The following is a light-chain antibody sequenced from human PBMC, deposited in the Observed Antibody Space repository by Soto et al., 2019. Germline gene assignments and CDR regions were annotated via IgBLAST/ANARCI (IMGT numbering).Light chain of an antibody. Sequence: DIQMTQSPSSLSASVGDRVTITCRASQSISKSLNWYQQTPGKAPKLLIYAASSLQGGVPSRFSGGGSGTDFTLTSSRLQDEDFATYSWQQSCSAPTFGQGTEVEIK. CDR3: QQSCSAPT. CDR1: QSISKS. V-gene: IGKV1-39*01. J-gene: IGKJ1*01. CDR2: AAS.